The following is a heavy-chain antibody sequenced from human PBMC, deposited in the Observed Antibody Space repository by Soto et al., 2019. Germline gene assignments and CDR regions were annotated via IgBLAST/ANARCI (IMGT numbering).Heavy chain of an antibody. CDR3: ARLEVDTAMVRHFDY. Sequence: SETLSLTCTVSGGSVSSGSYYWSWIRQPPGKGLEWIGYIYYSGSTNYNPSLKSRVTISVDTSKNQFSLKLSSVTAADTAVYYCARLEVDTAMVRHFDYWGQGTLVTVSS. D-gene: IGHD5-18*01. CDR1: GGSVSSGSYY. V-gene: IGHV4-61*01. J-gene: IGHJ4*02. CDR2: IYYSGST.